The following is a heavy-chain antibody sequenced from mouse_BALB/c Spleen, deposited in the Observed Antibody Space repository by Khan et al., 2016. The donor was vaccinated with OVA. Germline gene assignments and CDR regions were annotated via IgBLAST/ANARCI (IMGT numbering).Heavy chain of an antibody. CDR2: IFPVDGTT. V-gene: IGHV1S56*01. CDR3: ARRRGSMDY. J-gene: IGHJ4*01. CDR1: GYTFTSYD. Sequence: VQLQESGAEVVKSGASVKLSCKASGYTFTSYDLNWVRQRPEQGLEWIGWIFPVDGTTKYNEKFKGKATLTTDKSSSTAYIQLSRLTSEDSAVYFCARRRGSMDYWGQGTSGTVSS.